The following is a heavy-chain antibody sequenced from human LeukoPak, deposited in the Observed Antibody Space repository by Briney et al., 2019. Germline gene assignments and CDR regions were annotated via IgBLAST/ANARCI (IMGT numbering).Heavy chain of an antibody. D-gene: IGHD3-16*02. CDR1: GYTFTSYG. CDR2: VSAYNGNT. Sequence: ASVKVSCKTSGYTFTSYGISWVRQAPGQGLEWMGWVSAYNGNTNYAQKLQGRVTMTTDTSTSTAYMELRSLRSDDTAVYYCARDWRYYDYVWGSYRPSGHFDYWGQGTLVTVSS. J-gene: IGHJ4*02. V-gene: IGHV1-18*01. CDR3: ARDWRYYDYVWGSYRPSGHFDY.